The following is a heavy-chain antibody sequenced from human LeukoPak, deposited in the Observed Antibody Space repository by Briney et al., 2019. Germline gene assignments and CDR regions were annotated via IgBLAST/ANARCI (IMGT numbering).Heavy chain of an antibody. CDR2: IKQDGSEK. CDR1: GFTFSSYW. CDR3: ARGGSGWFRWFGP. V-gene: IGHV3-7*01. Sequence: PGGSLRLSCAASGFTFSSYWMSWVRQAPGKGLEWVANIKQDGSEKYYVDSVKGRFTISRDNSKNTLYLQMNSLRAEDTAVYYCARGGSGWFRWFGPWGQGTLVTVSS. D-gene: IGHD6-19*01. J-gene: IGHJ5*02.